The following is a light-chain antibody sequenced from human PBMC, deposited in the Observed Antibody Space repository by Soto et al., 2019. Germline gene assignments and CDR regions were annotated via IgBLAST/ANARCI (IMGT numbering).Light chain of an antibody. Sequence: QSALTQPASVSGSPGQSIAISCTGTSSDVGSSDLVSWYQQHPGKASKLMIYEVSKRPSGVSDRFSGSKSDNTASLTISGLQAEDEADYYCCSYTCTRTYVFGTGTKVTVL. CDR3: CSYTCTRTYV. J-gene: IGLJ1*01. V-gene: IGLV2-23*02. CDR1: SSDVGSSDL. CDR2: EVS.